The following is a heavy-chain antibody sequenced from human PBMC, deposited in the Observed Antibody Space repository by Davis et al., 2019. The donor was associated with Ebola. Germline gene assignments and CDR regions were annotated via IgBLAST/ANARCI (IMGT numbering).Heavy chain of an antibody. D-gene: IGHD3-10*01. CDR1: GGSISSGGYY. CDR3: ARVWNEYGSGSYYDY. Sequence: SETLSLTCTVPGGSISSGGYYWSWIRQHPGKGLEWIGYIYYIGSTYYNPSLKSRFTISVDTSKNQFSLKLSFVTTADTAVYYCARVWNEYGSGSYYDYWGQGILVTVSS. J-gene: IGHJ4*02. V-gene: IGHV4-31*03. CDR2: IYYIGST.